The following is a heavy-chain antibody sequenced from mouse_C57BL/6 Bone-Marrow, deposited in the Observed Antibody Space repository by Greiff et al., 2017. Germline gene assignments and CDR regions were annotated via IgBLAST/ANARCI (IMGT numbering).Heavy chain of an antibody. CDR1: GFTFSDYG. CDR3: ARAGQYYFDY. V-gene: IGHV5-17*01. CDR2: ISSGSSTN. Sequence: EVQLLESGGGLVKPGGSLKLSCAASGFTFSDYGMHWVRQAPEKGLEWVAYISSGSSTNYYADTVKGRFTISRDTATNTLFLQMTSLRSEDTAMYYCARAGQYYFDYGGRGT. J-gene: IGHJ2*01.